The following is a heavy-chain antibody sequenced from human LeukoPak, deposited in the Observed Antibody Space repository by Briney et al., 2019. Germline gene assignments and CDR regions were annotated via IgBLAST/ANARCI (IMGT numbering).Heavy chain of an antibody. V-gene: IGHV3-11*04. J-gene: IGHJ4*02. D-gene: IGHD2/OR15-2a*01. CDR2: ISSSGSTI. CDR1: GFTFSDYY. Sequence: GGSLRLSCAASGFTFSDYYMSWIRQAPGKGLEWVPYISSSGSTIYYADSVKGRFTISRDNAKNSLYLQMNSLRAEDTAVYYCARDGRGTTPTYYFDYWGQGTLVTVSS. CDR3: ARDGRGTTPTYYFDY.